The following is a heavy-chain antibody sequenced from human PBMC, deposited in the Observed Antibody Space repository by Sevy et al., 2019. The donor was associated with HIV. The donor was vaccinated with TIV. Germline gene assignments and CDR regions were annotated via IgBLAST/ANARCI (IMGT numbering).Heavy chain of an antibody. D-gene: IGHD2-2*01. Sequence: GGSLGLSCAASGFTFSNYGMNWVRQAPGVGLEWVATIGGDGDITHYADSVKGRFTISRDNFKNTLHLQLNNLRGDDTAIYFCAKVLSFSPRSIPAAVLDYWGRGTLVTVSS. CDR2: IGGDGDIT. V-gene: IGHV3-23*01. CDR3: AKVLSFSPRSIPAAVLDY. J-gene: IGHJ4*02. CDR1: GFTFSNYG.